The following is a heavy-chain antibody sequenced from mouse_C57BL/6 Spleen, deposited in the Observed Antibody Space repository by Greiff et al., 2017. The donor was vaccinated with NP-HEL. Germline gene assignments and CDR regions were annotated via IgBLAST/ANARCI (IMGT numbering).Heavy chain of an antibody. CDR1: GYTFTDYN. Sequence: EVQLQQSGPELVKPGASVKMSCKASGYTFTDYNMHWVKQSHGKSLEWIGYINPNNGGTSYNQKFKGKATLTVNKSSSTAYMELRSLTSEDSAVYYCAKGILRTYWYFDVWGTGTTVTVSS. CDR3: AKGILRTYWYFDV. CDR2: INPNNGGT. V-gene: IGHV1-22*01. J-gene: IGHJ1*03. D-gene: IGHD1-1*01.